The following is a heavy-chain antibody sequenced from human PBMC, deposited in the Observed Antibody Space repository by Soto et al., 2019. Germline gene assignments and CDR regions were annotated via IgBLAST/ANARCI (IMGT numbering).Heavy chain of an antibody. CDR1: GYTFTSYY. V-gene: IGHV1-46*01. J-gene: IGHJ4*02. D-gene: IGHD6-6*01. CDR2: INPSGGST. Sequence: ASVKVSCKASGYTFTSYYMHWVRQAPGQGLEWMGIINPSGGSTSYAQKFQGRVTMTRDTSTSTVYMELSSLRSEDTAVYYCARVGPYSRSPRPKSFDYWCQGTLVIVSS. CDR3: ARVGPYSRSPRPKSFDY.